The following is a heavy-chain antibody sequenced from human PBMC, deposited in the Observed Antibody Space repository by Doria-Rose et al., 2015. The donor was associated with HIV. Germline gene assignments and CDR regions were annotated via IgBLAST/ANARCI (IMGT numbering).Heavy chain of an antibody. CDR1: G. CDR2: IWYDGSNK. Sequence: GMHWVRQAPGKGLEWVAVIWYDGSNKYYADSVKGRFTISRDNSKNTLYLQMNSLRAEDTAVYYCARDRADYYDSSGSDAFDIWGQGTMVTVSS. CDR3: ARDRADYYDSSGSDAFDI. J-gene: IGHJ3*02. D-gene: IGHD3-22*01. V-gene: IGHV3-33*01.